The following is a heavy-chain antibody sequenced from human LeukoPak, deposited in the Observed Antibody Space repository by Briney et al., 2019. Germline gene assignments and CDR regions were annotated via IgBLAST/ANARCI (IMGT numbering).Heavy chain of an antibody. CDR1: GGSMKSGSYY. CDR2: IYTTGIT. J-gene: IGHJ6*04. Sequence: PSETLSLTCTVSGGSMKSGSYYWSWIRQPAGKGLEWIGRIYTTGITIYNPSLESRVTISVDTSKNQFSLKLSSVTAADTAVYYCARTVGATRLDVWGKGTTVTISS. V-gene: IGHV4-61*02. CDR3: ARTVGATRLDV. D-gene: IGHD1-26*01.